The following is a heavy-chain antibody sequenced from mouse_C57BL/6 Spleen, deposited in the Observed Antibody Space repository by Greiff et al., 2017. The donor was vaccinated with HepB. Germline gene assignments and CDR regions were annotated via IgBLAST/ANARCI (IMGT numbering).Heavy chain of an antibody. CDR2: ISSGGSYT. Sequence: EVQLVESGGDLVKPGGSLKLSCAASGFTFSSYGMSWVRQTPDKRLEWVATISSGGSYTYYPDSVKGRFTISRDNAKNTLYLQMSSLKSEDTAMYYCARDRYDGYYGGYFDVWGTGTTVTVSS. D-gene: IGHD2-3*01. CDR1: GFTFSSYG. V-gene: IGHV5-6*01. J-gene: IGHJ1*03. CDR3: ARDRYDGYYGGYFDV.